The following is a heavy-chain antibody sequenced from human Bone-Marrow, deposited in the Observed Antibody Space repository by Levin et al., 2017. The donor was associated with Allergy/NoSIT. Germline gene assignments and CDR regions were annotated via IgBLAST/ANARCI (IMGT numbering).Heavy chain of an antibody. D-gene: IGHD6-19*01. J-gene: IGHJ6*02. CDR3: AKVGYSSSGRMDV. V-gene: IGHV3-9*01. Sequence: SLKISCVASGFTFDDYAMHWVRQAPGKGLEWVSGISWNSGIIGYADSVKGRFTISRDNAKNSLYLQMTSLKADDTALYYCAKVGYSSSGRMDVWGQGTTVTVSS. CDR1: GFTFDDYA. CDR2: ISWNSGII.